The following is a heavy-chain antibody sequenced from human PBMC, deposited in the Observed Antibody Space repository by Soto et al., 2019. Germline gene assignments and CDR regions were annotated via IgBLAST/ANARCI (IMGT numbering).Heavy chain of an antibody. CDR1: GYTFTSYA. J-gene: IGHJ4*02. V-gene: IGHV1-3*01. CDR2: INAGNGNT. CDR3: ARGHRDGYRSGSIDS. Sequence: ASVKVSCKASGYTFTSYAMRWVRQAPGQRLEWMGWINAGNGNTKYSQKFQGRVTITRDTSASTAYMELSSLRSDDTAVYYCARGHRDGYRSGSIDSWGRGTLVTVSS. D-gene: IGHD5-12*01.